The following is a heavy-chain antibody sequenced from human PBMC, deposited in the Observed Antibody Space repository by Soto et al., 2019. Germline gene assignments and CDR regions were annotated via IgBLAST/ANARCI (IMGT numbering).Heavy chain of an antibody. CDR2: IIPIFGTA. CDR3: AREEVGATGAYYYGMDV. CDR1: GFTFSSYA. J-gene: IGHJ6*02. D-gene: IGHD1-26*01. Sequence: VQLLESGGGLVQPGGSLRLSCAASGFTFSSYAISWVRQAPGQGLEWMGGIIPIFGTANYAQKFQGRVTITADKSTSTAYMELSSLRSEDTAVYYCAREEVGATGAYYYGMDVWGQGTTVTVSS. V-gene: IGHV1-69*06.